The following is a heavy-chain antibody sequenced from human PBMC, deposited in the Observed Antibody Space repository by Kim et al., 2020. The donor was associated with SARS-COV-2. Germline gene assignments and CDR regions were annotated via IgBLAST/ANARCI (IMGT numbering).Heavy chain of an antibody. J-gene: IGHJ3*02. Sequence: GGSLRLSCAASGFTFSSYAMSWVRQAPGKGLEWVSAISGSGGSTYYADSVKGRFTISSDNSKNTLYLQMNSLRAEDTAVYFCAKASDSSGRRGGDGFDIWGQGTMVTVSS. V-gene: IGHV3-23*01. CDR3: AKASDSSGRRGGDGFDI. D-gene: IGHD3-22*01. CDR1: GFTFSSYA. CDR2: ISGSGGST.